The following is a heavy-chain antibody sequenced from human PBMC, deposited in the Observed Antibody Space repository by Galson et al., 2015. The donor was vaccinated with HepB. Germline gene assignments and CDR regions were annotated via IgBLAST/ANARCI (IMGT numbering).Heavy chain of an antibody. J-gene: IGHJ6*03. CDR1: GFTFSSYN. Sequence: SLRLSCAASGFTFSSYNMSWVRQAPGRGLEWVSYISSISSTIYYADSVKGRFTISRDNAKNSLYLQMNSLRDEDTAVYYCARDAEYTYYYMDVWGKGTTVTVSS. CDR2: ISSISSTI. D-gene: IGHD2/OR15-2a*01. CDR3: ARDAEYTYYYMDV. V-gene: IGHV3-48*02.